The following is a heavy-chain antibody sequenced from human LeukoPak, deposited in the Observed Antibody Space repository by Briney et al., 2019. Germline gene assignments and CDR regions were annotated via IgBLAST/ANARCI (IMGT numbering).Heavy chain of an antibody. V-gene: IGHV3-21*01. Sequence: GGSLRLSCAASGFTFSSYSMNWVPQAPGKGLEWVSSISSSSSYIYYADSVKGRFTISRDNAKNALYLQMNSLRAEDTAVYYCARWGLDCTNGVCYRYFDYWGQGTLVTVSA. CDR1: GFTFSSYS. CDR3: ARWGLDCTNGVCYRYFDY. CDR2: ISSSSSYI. J-gene: IGHJ4*02. D-gene: IGHD2-8*01.